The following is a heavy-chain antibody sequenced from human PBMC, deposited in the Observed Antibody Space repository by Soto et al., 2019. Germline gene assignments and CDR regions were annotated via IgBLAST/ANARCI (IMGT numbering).Heavy chain of an antibody. Sequence: GESLKISCKGSGYSFTSYWIGWVRQMPGKGLEWMGRIDPSDSYTNYSPSFQGHVTISADKSISTAYLQWSSLKASDTAMYYCARRPTMYCSSTSCSGALYYYYYGMDVWGKGTTVTVSS. CDR1: GYSFTSYW. J-gene: IGHJ6*04. CDR2: IDPSDSYT. V-gene: IGHV5-10-1*01. D-gene: IGHD2-2*01. CDR3: ARRPTMYCSSTSCSGALYYYYYGMDV.